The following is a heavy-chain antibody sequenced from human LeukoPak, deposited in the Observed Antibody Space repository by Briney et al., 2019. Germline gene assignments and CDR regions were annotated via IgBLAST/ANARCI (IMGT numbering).Heavy chain of an antibody. J-gene: IGHJ4*02. CDR2: INPNSGGT. V-gene: IGHV1-2*04. Sequence: ASVKVSCKASGYTFIGYYMHWVRQAPGQGLEWMGWINPNSGGTNYAQKFQGWVTMTRDTSISTAYMELSRLRSDDTAVYYCARGSVSYDSSGYWYYFDYWGQGTLVTVSS. CDR3: ARGSVSYDSSGYWYYFDY. CDR1: GYTFIGYY. D-gene: IGHD3-22*01.